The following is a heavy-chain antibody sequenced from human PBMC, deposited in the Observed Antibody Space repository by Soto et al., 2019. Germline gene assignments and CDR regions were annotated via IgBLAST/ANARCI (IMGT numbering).Heavy chain of an antibody. V-gene: IGHV3-48*03. D-gene: IGHD2-2*01. CDR2: ISVSGNIR. J-gene: IGHJ4*02. CDR3: VRENRRAASAADLDY. Sequence: EMQLAESGGGLVQPGGSLRLSCNASGFALSTYEIHWVRQAPGKGLEWISYISVSGNIRKYADSVDGRFSISRDNGANSIHLQLNSLSADDTAVYSCVRENRRAASAADLDYWGQGTLVIVSS. CDR1: GFALSTYE.